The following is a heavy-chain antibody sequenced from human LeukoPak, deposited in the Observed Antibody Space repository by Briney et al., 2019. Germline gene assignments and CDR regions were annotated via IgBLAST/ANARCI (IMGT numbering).Heavy chain of an antibody. V-gene: IGHV4-4*07. D-gene: IGHD3-10*01. CDR2: IYTSGTT. J-gene: IGHJ4*02. CDR1: GGSTINYF. Sequence: SETLSLTCTVSGGSTINYFRSWIRQPAGKGLEWIGHIYTSGTTHYNPSLKNRVTISLDTSKSEFSLQLNSVTAADTAVYYCARAEGSGSGAYTLDYWGQGILVTVSS. CDR3: ARAEGSGSGAYTLDY.